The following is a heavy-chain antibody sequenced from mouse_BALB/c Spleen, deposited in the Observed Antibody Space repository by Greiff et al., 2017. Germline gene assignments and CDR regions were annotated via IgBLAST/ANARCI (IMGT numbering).Heavy chain of an antibody. J-gene: IGHJ3*01. D-gene: IGHD2-1*01. V-gene: IGHV5-6-5*01. CDR3: ARGVTAWFAY. CDR2: ISSGGST. Sequence: EVQLVESGGGLVKPGGSLKLSCAASGFTFSSYAMSWVRQTPEKRLEWVASISSGGSTYYPDSVKGRFTISRDNARNILYLQMSSLRSEDTAMYYWARGVTAWFAYWGQGTLVTVSA. CDR1: GFTFSSYA.